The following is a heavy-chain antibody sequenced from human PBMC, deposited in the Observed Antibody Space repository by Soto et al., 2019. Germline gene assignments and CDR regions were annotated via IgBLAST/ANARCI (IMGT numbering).Heavy chain of an antibody. CDR3: ARVMKGPMIREYYFDF. CDR1: GFTFSSFS. Sequence: GGYLTLSCAPSGFTFSSFSMNWARPAPEKGLEEVSAISDSSKYIYYADSLEGRFTISRDDAKNSLYLQMNSLRAEDTALYYCARVMKGPMIREYYFDFWGQGTLVTVSS. CDR2: ISDSSKYI. V-gene: IGHV3-21*01. J-gene: IGHJ4*02. D-gene: IGHD3-10*01.